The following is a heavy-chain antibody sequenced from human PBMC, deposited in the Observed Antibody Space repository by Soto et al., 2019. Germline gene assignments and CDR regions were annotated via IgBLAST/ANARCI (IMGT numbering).Heavy chain of an antibody. J-gene: IGHJ5*02. V-gene: IGHV3-74*01. CDR1: GLTFSSYW. CDR3: ARESYYYDSSGLGVDP. D-gene: IGHD3-22*01. CDR2: INSDGSST. Sequence: GGSLRLSCAASGLTFSSYWMHWVRQAPGKGLVWVSRINSDGSSTSYADSVKGRFTISRDNAKNTLYLQMNCLRAEDTAVYYCARESYYYDSSGLGVDPWGQGTLVTVSS.